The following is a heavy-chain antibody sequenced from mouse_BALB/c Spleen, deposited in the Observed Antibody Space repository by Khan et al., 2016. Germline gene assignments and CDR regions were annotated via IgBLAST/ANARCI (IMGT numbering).Heavy chain of an antibody. CDR2: IRLKSNNYAT. Sequence: EVKLEESGGGLVQPGGSMKLSCVASGFTFSNYWMNWVRQSPEKGLEWVAEIRLKSNNYATHYAESGKGRFTIASDDSKSSVYLQMNSLRAEDTGIYYCTTELAYWGQGTLVTVSA. CDR1: GFTFSNYW. J-gene: IGHJ3*01. CDR3: TTELAY. V-gene: IGHV6-6*02.